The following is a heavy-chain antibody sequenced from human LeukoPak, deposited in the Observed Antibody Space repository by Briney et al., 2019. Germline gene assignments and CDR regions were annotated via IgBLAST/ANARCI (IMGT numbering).Heavy chain of an antibody. CDR2: ISGSGGST. CDR1: GFTFSSYG. CDR3: AKVRWDNSGWYYLDS. V-gene: IGHV3-23*01. Sequence: GGSLRLSCAASGFTFSSYGMSWVRQAPGKGLEWVSAISGSGGSTYYADSVKGRFTVSRDNSKNTLYLQMNNLRAEDTAMYYCAKVRWDNSGWYYLDSWGQGTLVTVSS. D-gene: IGHD6-19*01. J-gene: IGHJ4*02.